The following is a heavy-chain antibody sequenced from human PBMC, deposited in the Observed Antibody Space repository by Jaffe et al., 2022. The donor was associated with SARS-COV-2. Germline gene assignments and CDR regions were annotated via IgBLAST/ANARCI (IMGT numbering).Heavy chain of an antibody. CDR3: ARSGDSSGYSSYYYYYMDV. J-gene: IGHJ6*03. CDR2: ISSSSSTI. V-gene: IGHV3-48*01. CDR1: GFTFSSYS. D-gene: IGHD3-22*01. Sequence: EVQLVESGGGLVQPGGSLRLSCAASGFTFSSYSMNWVRQAPGKGLEWVSYISSSSSTIYYADSVKGRFTISRDNAKNSLYLQMNSLRAEDTAVYYCARSGDSSGYSSYYYYYMDVWGKGTTVTVSS.